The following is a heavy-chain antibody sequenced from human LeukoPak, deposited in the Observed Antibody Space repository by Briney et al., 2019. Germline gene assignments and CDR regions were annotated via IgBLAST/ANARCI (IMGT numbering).Heavy chain of an antibody. CDR2: MNPNSGNT. CDR1: GYTFTSYD. V-gene: IGHV1-8*01. Sequence: GASVKVSCKASGYTFTSYDINWVRQATGQGLEWMGWMNPNSGNTGYAQKFQGRATMTRNTSISTAYMELSSLRSEDTAVYYCATFLVYDSSGYYPNPLFDYWGQGTLVTVSS. D-gene: IGHD3-22*01. J-gene: IGHJ4*02. CDR3: ATFLVYDSSGYYPNPLFDY.